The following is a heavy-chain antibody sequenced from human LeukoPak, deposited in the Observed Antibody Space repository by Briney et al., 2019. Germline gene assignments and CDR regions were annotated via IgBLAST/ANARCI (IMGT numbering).Heavy chain of an antibody. V-gene: IGHV1-2*02. CDR1: GYTFSGYY. Sequence: GASVKVSCKASGYTFSGYYLQWVRQAPGQGLEWMGWINPNSGGTNYAQKFQGRVTMTRDTSISTVYMELSSLGYDDTAAYYCARETGLEQLNGWFDPWGRGSLVTASS. D-gene: IGHD6-13*01. CDR2: INPNSGGT. CDR3: ARETGLEQLNGWFDP. J-gene: IGHJ5*02.